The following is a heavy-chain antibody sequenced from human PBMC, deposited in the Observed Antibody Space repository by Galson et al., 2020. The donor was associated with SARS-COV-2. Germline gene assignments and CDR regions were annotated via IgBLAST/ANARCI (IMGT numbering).Heavy chain of an antibody. D-gene: IGHD3-10*01. CDR3: ARVGYYGSGSYPDYYYGMDV. CDR1: GGSISSYY. V-gene: IGHV4-59*01. J-gene: IGHJ6*02. CDR2: IYYSGST. Sequence: SETLSLTCTVSGGSISSYYWSWIRQPPGKGLEWIEYIYYSGSTNYNPSLKSRVTISVDTSKNQFSLKLSSVTAADTAVYYCARVGYYGSGSYPDYYYGMDVWGQGTTVTVSS.